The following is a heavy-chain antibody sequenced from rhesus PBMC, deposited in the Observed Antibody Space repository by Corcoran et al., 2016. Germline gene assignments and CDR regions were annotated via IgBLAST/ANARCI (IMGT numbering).Heavy chain of an antibody. CDR1: GASISSNF. V-gene: IGHV4S2*01. J-gene: IGHJ5-1*01. Sequence: QVQLQESGPGLVKPSETLPLTCAVSGASISSNFWSWIRQAPGKGLEWTGRIYGGVSTTHYTPPLKDRVTISKATSNTHFYLKLRSVTASGTAVYFCVGRQNYYDSAYFRNRFDVWGAGIMVTVTS. D-gene: IGHD3-28*01. CDR3: VGRQNYYDSAYFRNRFDV. CDR2: IYGGVSTT.